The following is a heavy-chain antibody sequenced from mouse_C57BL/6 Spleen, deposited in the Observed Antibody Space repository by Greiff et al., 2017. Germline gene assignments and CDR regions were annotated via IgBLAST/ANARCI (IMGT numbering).Heavy chain of an antibody. CDR3: AREHRLDSNYGGNYFDY. D-gene: IGHD2-5*01. CDR2: FHPYNDDT. J-gene: IGHJ2*01. V-gene: IGHV1-47*01. Sequence: VQLQQSGAELVKPGASVKMSCKASGYTFTTYPIEWMKQNHGKSLEWIGNFHPYNDDTKYNEKFKGKATLTVEKSSSTVYLELSRLTSDDSAVYYWAREHRLDSNYGGNYFDYWGQGTTLTVSS. CDR1: GYTFTTYP.